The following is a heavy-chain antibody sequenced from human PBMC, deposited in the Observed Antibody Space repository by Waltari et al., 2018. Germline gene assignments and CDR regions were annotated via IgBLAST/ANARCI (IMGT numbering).Heavy chain of an antibody. V-gene: IGHV3-74*03. Sequence: EVQLVESGGGSVQPGGSLRLSCAASGFIFDHYWMHWVRQAPGRGLEWVSRINFAVNSITYTDYVKDRFTNCRDRAKSILYLEINSLRVEDTAMYYCARHPGGSNGDYDYWGQGTLVTVSS. D-gene: IGHD4-17*01. CDR1: GFIFDHYW. CDR3: ARHPGGSNGDYDY. J-gene: IGHJ4*02. CDR2: INFAVNSI.